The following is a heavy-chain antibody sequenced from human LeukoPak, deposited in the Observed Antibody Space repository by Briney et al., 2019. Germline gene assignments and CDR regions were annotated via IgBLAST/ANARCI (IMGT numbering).Heavy chain of an antibody. CDR2: ISSSSSYI. CDR1: GFTFSSYS. V-gene: IGHV3-21*01. CDR3: AREGYSYGYTLDY. J-gene: IGHJ4*02. Sequence: GGSLRLSCAASGFTFSSYSMNWVRQAPGKGLEWVSSISSSSSYIYYADSVKGRFTISRDNAKNSLYLQMNSLRAEDTAVYYCAREGYSYGYTLDYWGQGTLVTVSS. D-gene: IGHD5-18*01.